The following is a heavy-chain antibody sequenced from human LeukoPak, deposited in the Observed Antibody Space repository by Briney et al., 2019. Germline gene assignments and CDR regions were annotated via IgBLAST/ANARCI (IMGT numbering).Heavy chain of an antibody. CDR3: ARASFQAGTFDY. CDR2: IWYDGSNK. J-gene: IGHJ4*02. V-gene: IGHV3-33*01. Sequence: GRSLRLSCAASGFTFSSYGMHWVRQAPGKGLEWVAVIWYDGSNKYYADSVKGRFTISRGNSKNTLYLQMNSLRAEDTAVYYCARASFQAGTFDYWGQGTLVTVSS. D-gene: IGHD6-19*01. CDR1: GFTFSSYG.